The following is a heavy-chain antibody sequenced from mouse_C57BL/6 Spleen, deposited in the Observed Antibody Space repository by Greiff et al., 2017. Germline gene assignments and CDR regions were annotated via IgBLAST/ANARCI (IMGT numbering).Heavy chain of an antibody. D-gene: IGHD2-1*01. CDR2: IRSKSNNYAT. J-gene: IGHJ2*01. CDR3: VRHGIWYDY. CDR1: GFSFNTYA. V-gene: IGHV10-1*01. Sequence: EVQLVESGGGLVQPKGSLKMSCAASGFSFNTYAMNWVRQAPGKGLEWVARIRSKSNNYATYYADSVKDRFTISRDDSESMLYLQMNNLKTEDTAMYYCVRHGIWYDYWGQGTTRTVSS.